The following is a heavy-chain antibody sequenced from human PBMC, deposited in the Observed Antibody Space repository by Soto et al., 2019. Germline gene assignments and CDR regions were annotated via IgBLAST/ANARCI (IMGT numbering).Heavy chain of an antibody. CDR1: GFTFSGSA. V-gene: IGHV3-73*02. CDR2: IRSKTNNYAT. CDR3: TTVSTYN. J-gene: IGHJ4*02. D-gene: IGHD4-17*01. Sequence: EVQLVESGGGLVQPGGSLKLSCAASGFTFSGSAMHWVRQASGKGLEWVGRIRSKTNNYATAYAASLKGRFTISRDDSKNTAYLQMNSLKTEDTAVYYCTTVSTYNWGQGTLVTVSS.